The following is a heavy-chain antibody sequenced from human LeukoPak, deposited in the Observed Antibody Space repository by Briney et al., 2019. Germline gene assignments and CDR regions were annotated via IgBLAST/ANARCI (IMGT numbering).Heavy chain of an antibody. J-gene: IGHJ4*02. D-gene: IGHD3-22*01. Sequence: WGSLTLTCITTESTISNYAMSWVRKVPSTGLDWVSVRSGSGGSTYYDDSGKGRFTISRDNPKNTLFLQMNSLGAEDMDVYFCAKRGVVIRVILVGFHKEAYYFDSWGQGALVTVSS. CDR3: AKRGVVIRVILVGFHKEAYYFDS. CDR1: ESTISNYA. CDR2: RSGSGGST. V-gene: IGHV3-23*01.